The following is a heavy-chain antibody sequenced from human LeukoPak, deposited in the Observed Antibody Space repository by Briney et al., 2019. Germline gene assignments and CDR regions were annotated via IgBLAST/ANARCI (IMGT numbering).Heavy chain of an antibody. Sequence: GGSLRLSCAASGFTFSDYYMSGVRQAPGKGVEWVANIKQDGSEKCYVDSVKGRFTISRDNAKNSLYLQMNSLRAEDTAVYYCARELGIAAAGTTGFDYWGQGTLVTVSS. J-gene: IGHJ4*02. CDR3: ARELGIAAAGTTGFDY. V-gene: IGHV3-7*03. D-gene: IGHD6-13*01. CDR1: GFTFSDYY. CDR2: IKQDGSEK.